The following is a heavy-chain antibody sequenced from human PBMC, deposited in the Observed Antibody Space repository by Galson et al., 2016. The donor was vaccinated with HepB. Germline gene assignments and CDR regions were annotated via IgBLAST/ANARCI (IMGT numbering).Heavy chain of an antibody. CDR1: GFTFTSSA. CDR2: IVVGSGNT. J-gene: IGHJ3*02. CDR3: AAVRSSSGSYLSNSFDI. V-gene: IGHV1-58*01. Sequence: SVKVSCKASGFTFTSSAVQWVRQARGQRLEWIGWIVVGSGNTNYAQKFQERVTITRDMSTSTAYMEPSSLGSEDRAVDYCAAVRSSSGSYLSNSFDIWGQGKMVTVAS. D-gene: IGHD1-26*01.